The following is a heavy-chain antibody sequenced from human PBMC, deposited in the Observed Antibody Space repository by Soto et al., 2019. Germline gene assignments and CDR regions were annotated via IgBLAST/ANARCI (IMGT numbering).Heavy chain of an antibody. D-gene: IGHD2-21*01. CDR1: GDSVTSGTYF. Sequence: PSDTLSLTCTVSGDSVTSGTYFWTWIRQPPGKGLEWIGYIYYSGHTKYNPSLESRVTMSLHTFKNQFSLQLNSVTAADTAVYYCARGVVVDFDPWGQGTLVTVSS. CDR3: ARGVVVDFDP. V-gene: IGHV4-61*01. CDR2: IYYSGHT. J-gene: IGHJ5*02.